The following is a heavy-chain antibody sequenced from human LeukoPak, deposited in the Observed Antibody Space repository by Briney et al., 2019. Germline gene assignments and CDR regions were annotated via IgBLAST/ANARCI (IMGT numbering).Heavy chain of an antibody. Sequence: SETLSLTCTVSGGSISSYYWSWIRQPPGKGLEWIGYIYYSGSTNYNPSLKSRVTISVDTSKNQFSLKLSSVTAADTAVYYCARYGSTVTYDAFDIWGQGTMVTVSS. CDR3: ARYGSTVTYDAFDI. CDR1: GGSISSYY. CDR2: IYYSGST. D-gene: IGHD4-17*01. J-gene: IGHJ3*02. V-gene: IGHV4-59*01.